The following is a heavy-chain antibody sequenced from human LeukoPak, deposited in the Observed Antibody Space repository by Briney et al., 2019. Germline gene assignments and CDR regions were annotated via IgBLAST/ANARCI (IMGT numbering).Heavy chain of an antibody. D-gene: IGHD1-20*01. CDR2: IYYSGST. Sequence: PSETLSLTCTVSGGSISSYYWSWIRQPPGNGLEWIGYIYYSGSTNYNPSLKSRVTISVDTSKNQFSLKLSSVTAADTAVYYCARRITGTTSDSFDYWGQGTLVTVSS. J-gene: IGHJ4*02. CDR1: GGSISSYY. V-gene: IGHV4-59*01. CDR3: ARRITGTTSDSFDY.